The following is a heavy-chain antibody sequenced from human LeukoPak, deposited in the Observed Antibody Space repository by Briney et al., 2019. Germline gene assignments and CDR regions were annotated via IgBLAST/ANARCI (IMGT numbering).Heavy chain of an antibody. Sequence: SETLSLTCTVSGGSISSSSYYWGWIRQPPGKGLEWIGSIYYSGSTYYNPSLKSRVTISVDTSKNQFSLKLSSVTAADTAVYYCARHVEARDRRYYFDYWGQGTLVTVSS. CDR2: IYYSGST. CDR1: GGSISSSSYY. V-gene: IGHV4-39*01. CDR3: ARHVEARDRRYYFDY. J-gene: IGHJ4*02. D-gene: IGHD2-15*01.